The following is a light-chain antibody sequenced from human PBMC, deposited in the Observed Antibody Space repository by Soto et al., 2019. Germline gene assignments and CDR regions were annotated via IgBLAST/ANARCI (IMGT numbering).Light chain of an antibody. V-gene: IGLV2-23*02. CDR2: QVT. CDR1: GSDVGSYNL. J-gene: IGLJ3*02. Sequence: QSVLTQPASVSGSPGQSITISCSGTGSDVGSYNLVSWYKHHPGKAPKLIIYQVTKRPSGVSNRFSGSKSGNTASLTISGLQSADEADYDCCSFAGSPWVFGGGTQLTVL. CDR3: CSFAGSPWV.